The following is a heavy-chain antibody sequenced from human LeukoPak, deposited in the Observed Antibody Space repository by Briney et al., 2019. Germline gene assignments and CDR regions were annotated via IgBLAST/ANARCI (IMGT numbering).Heavy chain of an antibody. CDR1: GFTFSSYE. CDR2: ISSSGSTI. CDR3: ARDSRLAEPWLAPGPGAFDI. J-gene: IGHJ3*02. Sequence: GGSLRLSCAASGFTFSSYEMNWVRQAPGKGLEWVSYISSSGSTIYYADSVKGRFTISRDNAKNSLYLQMNSLRAEDTAVYYCARDSRLAEPWLAPGPGAFDIWGQGAMVTVSS. D-gene: IGHD6-19*01. V-gene: IGHV3-48*03.